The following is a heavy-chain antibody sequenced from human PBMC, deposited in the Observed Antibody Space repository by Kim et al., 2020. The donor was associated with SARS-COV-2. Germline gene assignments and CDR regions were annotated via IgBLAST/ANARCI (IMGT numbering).Heavy chain of an antibody. V-gene: IGHV4-61*02. CDR1: GGSISSGSYY. CDR2: IYTSGST. J-gene: IGHJ4*02. CDR3: ASIGRDRGGSGRYLDY. D-gene: IGHD3-10*01. Sequence: SETLSLTCTVSGGSISSGSYYWSWIRQPAGKGLEWIGRIYTSGSTNYNPSLKSRVTISVDTSKNQFSLKLSSVTAADTAVYYCASIGRDRGGSGRYLDYWGQGTLVTVSS.